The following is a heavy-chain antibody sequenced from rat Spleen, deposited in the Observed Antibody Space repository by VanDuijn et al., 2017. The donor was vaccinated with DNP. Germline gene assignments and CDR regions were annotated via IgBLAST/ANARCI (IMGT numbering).Heavy chain of an antibody. J-gene: IGHJ2*01. CDR2: IGSDGYAP. CDR3: IRWNSGHFDY. V-gene: IGHV5-22*01. CDR1: GFTFSDYY. Sequence: EVQLVESGGGLVQPGRSLKLSCAASGFTFSDYYMAWVRQAPTKGLEWVAYIGSDGYAPYYGDSVKGRFTISRDNAKSTLYMQKNSLRSEDMATYYCIRWNSGHFDYWGQGVMVTVSS. D-gene: IGHD4-3*01.